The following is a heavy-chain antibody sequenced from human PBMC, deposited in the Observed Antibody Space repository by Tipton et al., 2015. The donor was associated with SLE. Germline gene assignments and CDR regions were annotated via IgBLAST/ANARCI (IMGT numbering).Heavy chain of an antibody. Sequence: SLRLSCAASGFTFSSYSMNWVRQAPGKGLEWVSYISSSGSTIYYADSVKGRFTISRDNAKNSLYLQMNSLRAEDTAVYYCASNYEVGDYYYYYGMDVWGQGTTVTVSS. V-gene: IGHV3-48*04. J-gene: IGHJ6*02. CDR3: ASNYEVGDYYYYYGMDV. CDR2: ISSSGSTI. CDR1: GFTFSSYS. D-gene: IGHD3-16*01.